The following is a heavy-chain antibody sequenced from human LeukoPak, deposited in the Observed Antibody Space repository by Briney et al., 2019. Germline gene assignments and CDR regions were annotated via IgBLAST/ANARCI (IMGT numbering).Heavy chain of an antibody. CDR2: ISYDGSNK. CDR3: AREERRDGYEPFDY. CDR1: GFTFSSYA. Sequence: PGRSLRLSCAASGFTFSSYAMHWVRQAPGKGLEWVAVISYDGSNKYYADSVKGRFTISRDNSKNTLYLQMNSLRAEDTAVYYCAREERRDGYEPFDYWGQGTLVTVSS. V-gene: IGHV3-30-3*01. D-gene: IGHD5-24*01. J-gene: IGHJ4*02.